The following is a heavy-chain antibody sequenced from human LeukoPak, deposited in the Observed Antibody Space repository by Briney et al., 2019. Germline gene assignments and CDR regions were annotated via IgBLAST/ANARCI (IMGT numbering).Heavy chain of an antibody. V-gene: IGHV3-23*01. J-gene: IGHJ4*02. CDR2: INIGGTII. Sequence: PGGSLRLSCAASGFTFANYAMTWVRQPPGKGLEWVSTINIGGTIIYYAGSVKGRFTISRDDSQNTVYLQMDSLRAEDTAVYYCTTRLQHHFDYWGQGTQVTVSS. D-gene: IGHD2-15*01. CDR3: TTRLQHHFDY. CDR1: GFTFANYA.